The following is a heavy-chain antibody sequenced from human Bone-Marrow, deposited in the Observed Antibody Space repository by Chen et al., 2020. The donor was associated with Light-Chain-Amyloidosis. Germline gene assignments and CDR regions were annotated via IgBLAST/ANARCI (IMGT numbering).Heavy chain of an antibody. J-gene: IGHJ4*02. CDR3: ARRRDGYNFDY. D-gene: IGHD5-12*01. CDR2: IYPDDSDA. CDR1: GYTFPNYW. Sequence: EVQLEQSGPEVKKPGESLKISCKGSGYTFPNYWIGWVRQMPGKGLEWMGVIYPDDSDARDSPSFEGQVTISADKSITTAYLQWRSLKASDTAMYYCARRRDGYNFDYWGQGTLDTFS. V-gene: IGHV5-51*01.